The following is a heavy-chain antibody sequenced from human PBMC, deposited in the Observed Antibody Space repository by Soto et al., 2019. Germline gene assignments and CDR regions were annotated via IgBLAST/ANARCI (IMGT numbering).Heavy chain of an antibody. V-gene: IGHV2-5*01. CDR3: APSHHRGGFDV. Sequence: QITLKESGPALVKHTQTLTLTCTFSGFSLNTRAVGVGWIRQPPGEALQWLALINWNGDERYSPSLKDRLTIPKDSSKSHGVLTMTNIEPVNTATCYCAPSHHRGGFDVWGQGTTVTVSS. J-gene: IGHJ3*01. CDR1: GFSLNTRAVG. D-gene: IGHD2-15*01. CDR2: INWNGDE.